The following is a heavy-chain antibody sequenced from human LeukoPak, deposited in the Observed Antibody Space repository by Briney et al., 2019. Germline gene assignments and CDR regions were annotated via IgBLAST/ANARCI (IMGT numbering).Heavy chain of an antibody. D-gene: IGHD3-10*01. J-gene: IGHJ4*02. CDR2: ISSSGSTI. V-gene: IGHV3-48*03. Sequence: PGGSLRLSCAASGFTFSSYEMNWVRQAPGKGLERVSYISSSGSTIYYADSVKGRFTISRDNAKNSLYLQMNSLRAEDTAFYYCARETSARGVSTHWGQGTLVTVSS. CDR3: ARETSARGVSTH. CDR1: GFTFSSYE.